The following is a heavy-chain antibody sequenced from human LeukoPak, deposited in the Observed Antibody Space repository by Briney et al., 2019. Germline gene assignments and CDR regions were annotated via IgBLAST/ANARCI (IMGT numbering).Heavy chain of an antibody. Sequence: GGSLRLSCVASGFMFSSYAMSWVRQAPGKGLEWVSGTSGSGTTSYYADSVKGRFTVSRDYSNNTLHLHMNRLRAEDTAVYYCAKDPHDSGYNNAWYYFDCWGQGTLVTVSS. J-gene: IGHJ4*02. D-gene: IGHD6-19*01. CDR1: GFMFSSYA. CDR2: TSGSGTTS. CDR3: AKDPHDSGYNNAWYYFDC. V-gene: IGHV3-23*01.